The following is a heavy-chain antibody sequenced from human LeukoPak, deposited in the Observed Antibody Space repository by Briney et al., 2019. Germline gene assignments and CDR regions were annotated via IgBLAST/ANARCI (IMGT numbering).Heavy chain of an antibody. J-gene: IGHJ4*02. D-gene: IGHD6-19*01. CDR2: IYYSGST. CDR3: ARHVVAVAGTLDYFDY. CDR1: GGSISSSSYY. V-gene: IGHV4-39*01. Sequence: PSETLSLTCTVSGGSISSSSYYWGWIRQPPGKGLEWIGSIYYSGSTYYNPSLKSRVTISVDTSKNQFSLKLSSVTAADTAVYYYARHVVAVAGTLDYFDYWGQGTLVTVSS.